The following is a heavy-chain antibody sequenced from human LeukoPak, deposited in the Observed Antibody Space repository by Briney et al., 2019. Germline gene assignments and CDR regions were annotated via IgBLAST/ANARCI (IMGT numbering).Heavy chain of an antibody. CDR2: IYYSGST. Sequence: PSETLSLTCTVSGGSISNYYWSWIRQPPGKGLEWIGYIYYSGSTNYNPSLKSRVTISVDTSKNQFSLKLSSVTAADTAVYYCARELGYCSSTSCYNWFDPWGQGTLVTVSS. J-gene: IGHJ5*02. V-gene: IGHV4-59*12. CDR1: GGSISNYY. D-gene: IGHD2-2*01. CDR3: ARELGYCSSTSCYNWFDP.